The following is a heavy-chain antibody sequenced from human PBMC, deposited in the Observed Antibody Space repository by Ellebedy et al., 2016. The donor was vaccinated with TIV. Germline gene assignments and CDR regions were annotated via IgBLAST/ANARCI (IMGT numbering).Heavy chain of an antibody. Sequence: ASVKVSCKASGYTFINNYVHWVRQAPGQGLEWMGWISAYNGNTNYAQKLQGRVTMTTDTSTSTAYMELRSLRSDDTAVYYCARAVHYDILTGYQYAYYFDYWGQGTLVTVSS. D-gene: IGHD3-9*01. CDR2: ISAYNGNT. CDR1: GYTFINNY. V-gene: IGHV1-18*04. J-gene: IGHJ4*02. CDR3: ARAVHYDILTGYQYAYYFDY.